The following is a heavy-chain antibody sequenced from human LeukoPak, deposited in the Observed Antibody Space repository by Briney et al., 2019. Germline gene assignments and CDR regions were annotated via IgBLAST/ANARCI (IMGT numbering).Heavy chain of an antibody. CDR3: VKQVFGETGYFDS. D-gene: IGHD3-10*01. CDR1: GFTFSRSA. J-gene: IGHJ4*02. V-gene: IGHV3-30*02. CDR2: IRYDGSNE. Sequence: PGGSLRLSCEVSGFTFSRSAMSWVRQAPGKGLEWVAFIRYDGSNEYYADSVKGRFTISRDNSKSTLYLQMKSLRVEDTALYYCVKQVFGETGYFDSWGQGTLVSVST.